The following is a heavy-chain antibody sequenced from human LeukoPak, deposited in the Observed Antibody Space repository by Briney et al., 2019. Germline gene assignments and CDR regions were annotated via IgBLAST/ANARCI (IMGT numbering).Heavy chain of an antibody. Sequence: GGSLRLSCAASGFTFSSYAMHWVRQAPGKGLEWVAVISYDGSNKYYADSVKGRFTISRDNSKNTLYLQMNSLRAEDTAVYYCARAYDIDAFDIWGQGTMVTVSS. CDR2: ISYDGSNK. CDR1: GFTFSSYA. CDR3: ARAYDIDAFDI. V-gene: IGHV3-30-3*01. J-gene: IGHJ3*02. D-gene: IGHD3-22*01.